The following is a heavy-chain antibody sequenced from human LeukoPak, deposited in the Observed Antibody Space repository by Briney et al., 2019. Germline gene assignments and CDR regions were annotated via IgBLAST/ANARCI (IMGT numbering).Heavy chain of an antibody. CDR3: ARTKYDSSADFDY. Sequence: SVKVSCKASGGTISSYAISWVRQAPGQGLEWMGGIIPIFGTANYAQKFQGRVTITADESTSTAYMELSSLRSEDTAVYYCARTKYDSSADFDYWGRGTLVTVSS. V-gene: IGHV1-69*13. CDR2: IIPIFGTA. J-gene: IGHJ4*02. D-gene: IGHD3-22*01. CDR1: GGTISSYA.